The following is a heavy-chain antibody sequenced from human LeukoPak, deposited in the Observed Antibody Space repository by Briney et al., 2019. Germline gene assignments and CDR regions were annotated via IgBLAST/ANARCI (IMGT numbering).Heavy chain of an antibody. CDR3: ARAYYYDSSGYDY. CDR1: GGSISSGGYS. CDR2: IYHSGST. Sequence: SETLSLTCAVSGGSISSGGYSWSWIRQPPGKGLEWIGYIYHSGSTYYNPSLKSRVTISVDTSKNQFSLKLSSVTAADTAVYYCARAYYYDSSGYDYWGQGTLVTVSS. D-gene: IGHD3-22*01. V-gene: IGHV4-30-2*05. J-gene: IGHJ4*02.